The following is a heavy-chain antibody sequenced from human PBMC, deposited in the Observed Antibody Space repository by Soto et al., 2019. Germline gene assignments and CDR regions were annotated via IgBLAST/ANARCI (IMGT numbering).Heavy chain of an antibody. CDR3: ARDGDGSSGYYYQNDD. J-gene: IGHJ4*02. CDR2: ISAYNGNT. Sequence: ASLKVSCKASGYTFTSYGISGVRRAPGQGLEWMGWISAYNGNTNYAQKLQGRVTMTTDTSTSTAYMELRSLTSDDTAVYYCARDGDGSSGYYYQNDDWGQGTLVTVSS. V-gene: IGHV1-18*01. CDR1: GYTFTSYG. D-gene: IGHD3-22*01.